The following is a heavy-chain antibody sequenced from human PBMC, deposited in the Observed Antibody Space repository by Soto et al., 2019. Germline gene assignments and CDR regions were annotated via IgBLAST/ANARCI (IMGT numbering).Heavy chain of an antibody. J-gene: IGHJ6*02. D-gene: IGHD6-13*01. CDR2: IYYSGNT. V-gene: IGHV4-59*01. CDR1: GASISSYY. Sequence: PSETLSLTCTVSGASISSYYWNWIRQPPGKGLEWIGYIYYSGNTNYNPSLKSRVTISVDTSNNQASLKVSSVTAADTAVYYCAASRGSSSWSRMDVWGQGTTVTVSS. CDR3: AASRGSSSWSRMDV.